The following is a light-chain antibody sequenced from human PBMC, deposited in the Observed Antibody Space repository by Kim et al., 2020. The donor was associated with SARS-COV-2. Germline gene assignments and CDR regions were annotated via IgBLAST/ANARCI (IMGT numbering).Light chain of an antibody. V-gene: IGLV2-14*03. CDR2: DVS. J-gene: IGLJ3*02. CDR3: SSYTSSSTWV. Sequence: GQRSTISCTETSSDLGGYNYVSWYQQHPGKAPKLMIYDVSNRPSGVSNRFSGSKSGNTASLTISGLQAEDEADYYCSSYTSSSTWVFGGGTQLTVL. CDR1: SSDLGGYNY.